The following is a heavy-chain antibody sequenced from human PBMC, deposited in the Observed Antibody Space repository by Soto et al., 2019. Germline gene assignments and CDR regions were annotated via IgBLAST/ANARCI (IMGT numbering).Heavy chain of an antibody. CDR2: IYWDNDR. CDR1: GFSLTTGGVG. Sequence: QITLKESGPLLVEPTQTLTLTCSFSGFSLTTGGVGVGWLRQAPGKALECLGNIYWDNDRRCNTSLNERLTSTKDTAKHQVVLTMTLMEPVDTATYYCAHRGPYSSFRDVGWFDTWGQGTLVTVS. CDR3: AHRGPYSSFRDVGWFDT. D-gene: IGHD2-21*01. J-gene: IGHJ5*02. V-gene: IGHV2-5*02.